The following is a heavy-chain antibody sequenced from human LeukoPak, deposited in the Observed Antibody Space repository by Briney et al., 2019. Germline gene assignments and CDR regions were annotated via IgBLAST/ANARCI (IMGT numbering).Heavy chain of an antibody. CDR2: ISVNNGDT. CDR3: ARYKHHTYFDF. V-gene: IGHV1-18*01. J-gene: IGHJ4*02. CDR1: GYTFASYR. Sequence: ASVKVSCKTSGYTFASYRITWVRQAPCPGLEWMGWISVNNGDTISAQGFQGRITMTTAPSTSTAYMELTSLISDDTAVYYCARYKHHTYFDFWGRGTLVTVSS. D-gene: IGHD1-1*01.